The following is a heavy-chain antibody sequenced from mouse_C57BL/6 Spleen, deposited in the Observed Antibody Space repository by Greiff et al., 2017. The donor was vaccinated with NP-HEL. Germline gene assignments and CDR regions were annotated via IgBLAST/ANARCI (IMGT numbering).Heavy chain of an antibody. D-gene: IGHD1-1*01. V-gene: IGHV14-4*01. J-gene: IGHJ3*01. CDR1: GFNIKDDY. Sequence: VQLQQSGAELVRPGASVKLSCTASGFNIKDDYMHWVKQRPEQGLEWIGWIDPENGDTEYASKFQGKATITADTSSNTAYLQLSSLTSEDTAVYYCTKRGTTVPWFAYWGQGTLVTVSA. CDR2: IDPENGDT. CDR3: TKRGTTVPWFAY.